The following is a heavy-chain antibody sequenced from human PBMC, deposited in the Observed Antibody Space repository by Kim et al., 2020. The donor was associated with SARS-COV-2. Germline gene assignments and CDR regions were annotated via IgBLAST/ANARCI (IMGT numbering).Heavy chain of an antibody. J-gene: IGHJ5*02. Sequence: GGSLRLSCAASGFTFSSYGMHWVRQAPGKGLEWVAVIWYDGSNKYYADSVKGRFTISRDNSKNTLYLQMNSLRAEDTAVYYCARDPGVKVTPKNWFDPWGQGTLVTVSS. CDR2: IWYDGSNK. CDR3: ARDPGVKVTPKNWFDP. V-gene: IGHV3-33*01. D-gene: IGHD2-21*02. CDR1: GFTFSSYG.